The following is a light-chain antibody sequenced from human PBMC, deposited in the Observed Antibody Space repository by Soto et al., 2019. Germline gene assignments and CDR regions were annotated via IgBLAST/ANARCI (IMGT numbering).Light chain of an antibody. CDR1: QDLTNS. CDR3: QQYNSNPLT. Sequence: DIQMTQSPSSLSASIGDRVTITCRASQDLTNSLAWFQQRPGKAPRSRIYAASSWQSGVPSKFNGSGSGTECTRTVSSLQPEDLAIYYCQQYNSNPLTFGGGDKVEIK. V-gene: IGKV1-16*02. CDR2: AAS. J-gene: IGKJ4*01.